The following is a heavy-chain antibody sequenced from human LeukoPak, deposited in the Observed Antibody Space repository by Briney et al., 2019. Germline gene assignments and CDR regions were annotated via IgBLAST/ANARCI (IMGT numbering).Heavy chain of an antibody. Sequence: GGSLRLSCAASGFTFSSYWMHWVRQAPGKGLVWVSRINSDGSSTSYADSVKGRFTISRDNAKNTLYLQMNSLRAEDTAVNYCARVSDILTGYYYFDYWGQGTLVTVSS. V-gene: IGHV3-74*01. CDR2: INSDGSST. J-gene: IGHJ4*02. CDR1: GFTFSSYW. D-gene: IGHD3-9*01. CDR3: ARVSDILTGYYYFDY.